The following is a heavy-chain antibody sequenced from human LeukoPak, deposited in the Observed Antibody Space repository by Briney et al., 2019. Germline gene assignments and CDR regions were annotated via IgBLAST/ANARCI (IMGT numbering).Heavy chain of an antibody. CDR2: MNPNSGNT. V-gene: IGHV1-8*01. CDR3: ASGGVDGDYDAFDI. D-gene: IGHD4-17*01. Sequence: ASVKVSCKASGYTFTSYDINWVRQATGQGLEWMGWMNPNSGNTGYAQKFQGRVTMTRNTSISTAYMELSSLRSEDTAVYYCASGGVDGDYDAFDIWGQGTMVTVSS. J-gene: IGHJ3*02. CDR1: GYTFTSYD.